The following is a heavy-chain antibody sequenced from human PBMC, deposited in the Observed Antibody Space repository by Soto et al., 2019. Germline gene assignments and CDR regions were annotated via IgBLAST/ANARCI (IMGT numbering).Heavy chain of an antibody. CDR3: ATSYDSSGYPLRDWFDP. J-gene: IGHJ5*02. D-gene: IGHD3-22*01. V-gene: IGHV1-24*01. CDR2: FDPEDGET. Sequence: GASVKVSCKVSGYTLTELSMHWVRQAPGKGLEWMGGFDPEDGETIYAQKFQGRVTMTGDTSTDTAYMELSSLRSEDTAVYYCATSYDSSGYPLRDWFDPWGQGTLVTVSS. CDR1: GYTLTELS.